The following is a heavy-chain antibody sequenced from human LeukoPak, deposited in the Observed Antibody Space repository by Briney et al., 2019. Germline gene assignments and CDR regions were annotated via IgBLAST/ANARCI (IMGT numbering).Heavy chain of an antibody. V-gene: IGHV3-21*01. Sequence: GGPLRLSCAASGFTFSSYSMNWVRQAPGEGLEWVSSISSSSSYIYYADSVKGRFTISRDNAKNSLYLQMNSLRAEDTAVYYCAREGVDYDSSGYDYWGQGTLVTVSS. CDR1: GFTFSSYS. CDR3: AREGVDYDSSGYDY. CDR2: ISSSSSYI. D-gene: IGHD3-22*01. J-gene: IGHJ4*02.